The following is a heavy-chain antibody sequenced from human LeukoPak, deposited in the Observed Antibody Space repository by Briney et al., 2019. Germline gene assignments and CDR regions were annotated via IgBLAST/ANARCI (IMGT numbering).Heavy chain of an antibody. CDR2: IYPGDSDT. CDR3: ARHEGYYGSAEDAFDI. CDR1: GYSFTSYW. J-gene: IGHJ3*02. V-gene: IGHV5-51*01. Sequence: GESLKISCKGSGYSFTSYWIGWVRQMPGKGLEWMGIIYPGDSDTRYSPSFQGQVTISADKSISTAYLQWSSLKASDTAMYYCARHEGYYGSAEDAFDIWGQGTMVTVFS. D-gene: IGHD3-10*01.